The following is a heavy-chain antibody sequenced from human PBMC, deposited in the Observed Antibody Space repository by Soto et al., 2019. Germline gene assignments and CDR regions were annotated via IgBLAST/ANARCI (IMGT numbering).Heavy chain of an antibody. Sequence: SETLSLTCTVSGVSISSFYWSWIWQPAGKGLEWIGRIHSSGSTNQNPSLKSRVTMSVDTSNDQFSLKVSSVTAADTAVYYCALVAARRSSGMDVWGQGTTVTVSS. CDR2: IHSSGST. V-gene: IGHV4-4*07. CDR3: ALVAARRSSGMDV. J-gene: IGHJ6*02. D-gene: IGHD6-6*01. CDR1: GVSISSFY.